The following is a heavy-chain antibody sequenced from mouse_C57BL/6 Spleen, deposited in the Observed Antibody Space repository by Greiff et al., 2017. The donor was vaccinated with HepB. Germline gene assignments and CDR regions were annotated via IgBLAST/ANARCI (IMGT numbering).Heavy chain of an antibody. CDR1: GYTFTSYT. D-gene: IGHD2-2*01. CDR2: INPSSGYT. Sequence: VKLQESGAELARPGASVKMSCKASGYTFTSYTMHWVKQRPGQGLEWIGYINPSSGYTKYNQKFKDKATLTADKSSSTAYMQLSSLTSEDSAVYYCASSMVTTYDAMDYWGQGTSVTVSS. J-gene: IGHJ4*01. CDR3: ASSMVTTYDAMDY. V-gene: IGHV1-4*01.